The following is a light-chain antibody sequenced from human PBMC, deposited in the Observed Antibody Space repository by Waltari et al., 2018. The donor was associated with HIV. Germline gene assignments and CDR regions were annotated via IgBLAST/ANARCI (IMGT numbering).Light chain of an antibody. CDR1: SGDVGAYNH. CDR3: CSYAGSYTLGV. J-gene: IGLJ3*02. V-gene: IGLV2-11*01. Sequence: QSALTQPPSASGPPGQSVPISSTGTSGDVGAYNHFTWYQPHPGKAPKLMIYDVSKRPSGVPDRFSGSKSGNTASLTISGLQAEDEADDYCCSYAGSYTLGVFGGGTKLTVL. CDR2: DVS.